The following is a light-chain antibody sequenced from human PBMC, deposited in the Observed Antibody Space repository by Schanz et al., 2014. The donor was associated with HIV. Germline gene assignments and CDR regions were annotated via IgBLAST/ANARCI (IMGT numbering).Light chain of an antibody. Sequence: EVVMTQSPATLSLSPGESATLSCRTSQTISSHLAWYQQIPGQAPRLLIYGVSIRATGIPDRFSGSGSGTDFTLTISRLEPEDFAVYYCQQYGSSPRTFGQGTKVEIK. CDR3: QQYGSSPRT. V-gene: IGKV3-20*01. J-gene: IGKJ1*01. CDR1: QTISSH. CDR2: GVS.